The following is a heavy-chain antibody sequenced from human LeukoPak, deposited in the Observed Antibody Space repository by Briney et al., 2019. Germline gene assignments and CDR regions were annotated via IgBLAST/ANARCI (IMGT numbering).Heavy chain of an antibody. D-gene: IGHD6-13*01. Sequence: SETLSVTCTVSGGSISSYYWSWIRQPAGKGLEWIGRIYTSGSTNYNPSLKSRVTMSVDTSKNQFSLKLSSVTAADTAVYYCARDSTSSSWYISTLNYYMDVWGKGTTVTVSS. CDR3: ARDSTSSSWYISTLNYYMDV. V-gene: IGHV4-4*07. CDR1: GGSISSYY. CDR2: IYTSGST. J-gene: IGHJ6*03.